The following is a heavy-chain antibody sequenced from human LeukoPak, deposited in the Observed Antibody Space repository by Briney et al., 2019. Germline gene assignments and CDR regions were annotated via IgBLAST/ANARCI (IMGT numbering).Heavy chain of an antibody. V-gene: IGHV3-74*01. CDR1: GFTFSGAW. D-gene: IGHD2-2*01. Sequence: GGSLRLSCAASGFTFSGAWMHWVRQAPGKGLMWVSRINDDGSSTRHADSVKGRFTISRDNAKNTLYLQTNSLRAEDTDVYYCARVSGPGMNEYYHLWGQGTLVTVSS. CDR2: INDDGSST. J-gene: IGHJ4*02. CDR3: ARVSGPGMNEYYHL.